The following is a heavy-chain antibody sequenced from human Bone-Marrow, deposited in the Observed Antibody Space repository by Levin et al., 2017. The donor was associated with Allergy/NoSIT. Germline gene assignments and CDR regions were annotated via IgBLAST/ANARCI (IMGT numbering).Heavy chain of an antibody. D-gene: IGHD6-19*01. CDR3: SKGRGGWYLGVGS. J-gene: IGHJ4*02. CDR1: GFTFSDYA. V-gene: IGHV3-23*01. CDR2: IHNRNVGGST. Sequence: GESLKISCAASGFTFSDYAMNWVRQAPGKGLEWVSSIHNRNVGGSTYYADSVKGRFTISRDNSQNILYLHMNSLRAEDAAIYYCSKGRGGWYLGVGSWGQGTLVTVSS.